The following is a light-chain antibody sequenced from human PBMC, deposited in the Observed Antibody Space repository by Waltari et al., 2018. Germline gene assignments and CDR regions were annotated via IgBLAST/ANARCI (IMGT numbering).Light chain of an antibody. V-gene: IGLV1-47*01. CDR3: ATWGDSLV. Sequence: VYWYQQVAGAAPRLLIYRNTQRPSGAPDRCSGSRSGTSASLDISGLRSEDEAVYYCATWGDSLVFGGGTKLTVL. J-gene: IGLJ2*01. CDR2: RNT.